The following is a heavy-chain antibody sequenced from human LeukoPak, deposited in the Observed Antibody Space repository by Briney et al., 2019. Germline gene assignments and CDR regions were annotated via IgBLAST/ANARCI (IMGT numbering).Heavy chain of an antibody. CDR1: SGSITNSVYY. Sequence: SETLSLTCTVSSGSITNSVYYCSWIRQPPGRGLEWIGSIYNSGSTYYNPSLKSRVTISVDTSKNQFSLKLSSVTAADTAVYYCASYDFWSGYTYDHWGQGTLVTVSS. J-gene: IGHJ4*02. CDR3: ASYDFWSGYTYDH. D-gene: IGHD3-3*01. CDR2: IYNSGST. V-gene: IGHV4-39*01.